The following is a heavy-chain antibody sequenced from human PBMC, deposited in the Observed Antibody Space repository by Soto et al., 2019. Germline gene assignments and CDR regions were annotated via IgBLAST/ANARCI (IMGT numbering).Heavy chain of an antibody. J-gene: IGHJ6*02. CDR2: ISRAGGS. Sequence: SETLSLTCAVSGVSFDGFLWTWIRQSPGKGLEWIGEISRAGGSNYNPSLNGRVTISLDTSKDQFSLRLRSVTAADTAVYYCARGIAVAGNYYYYGMDVWGQGTTVTVSS. CDR1: GVSFDGFL. V-gene: IGHV4-34*01. CDR3: ARGIAVAGNYYYYGMDV. D-gene: IGHD6-19*01.